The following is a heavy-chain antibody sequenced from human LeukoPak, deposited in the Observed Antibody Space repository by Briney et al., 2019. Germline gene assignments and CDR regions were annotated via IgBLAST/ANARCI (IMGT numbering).Heavy chain of an antibody. V-gene: IGHV4-61*05. CDR2: IYYSGST. CDR1: GGSISSSSYY. J-gene: IGHJ3*02. CDR3: ARIDYDFWSGSPDAFDI. D-gene: IGHD3-3*01. Sequence: SETLSLTCTVSGGSISSSSYYWGWIRQPPGKGLEWIGYIYYSGSTNYNPSLKSRVTISVDTSKNQFSLKLSSVTAADTAVYYCARIDYDFWSGSPDAFDIWGQGTMVTVSS.